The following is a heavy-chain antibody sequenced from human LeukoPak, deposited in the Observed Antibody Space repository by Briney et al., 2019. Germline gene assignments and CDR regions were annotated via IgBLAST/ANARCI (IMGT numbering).Heavy chain of an antibody. CDR1: GYTFTSYG. D-gene: IGHD3-22*01. V-gene: IGHV1-18*01. Sequence: ASVTVSCKASGYTFTSYGISWVRQAPGQGLEWMGWISAYNGNTNYAQKLQGRVTMTTDTSTSTAYMELRSLRSDDTAVYYCARASWRDSSGYCRIWGQGTLVTVSS. J-gene: IGHJ4*02. CDR3: ARASWRDSSGYCRI. CDR2: ISAYNGNT.